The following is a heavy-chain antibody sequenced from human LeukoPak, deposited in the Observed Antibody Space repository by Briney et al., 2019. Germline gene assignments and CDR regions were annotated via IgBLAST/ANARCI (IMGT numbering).Heavy chain of an antibody. J-gene: IGHJ6*04. CDR1: GFTFSSYE. Sequence: GGSLRLSCAASGFTFSSYEMNWVRQAPGKGLEWVSYISSSGSTIYYADSVKGRFTISRDNAKNSLYLQMNSLRAEDTAVYYCARDPSSGLHAWGKGTTVTVSS. CDR2: ISSSGSTI. V-gene: IGHV3-48*03. D-gene: IGHD3-10*01. CDR3: ARDPSSGLHA.